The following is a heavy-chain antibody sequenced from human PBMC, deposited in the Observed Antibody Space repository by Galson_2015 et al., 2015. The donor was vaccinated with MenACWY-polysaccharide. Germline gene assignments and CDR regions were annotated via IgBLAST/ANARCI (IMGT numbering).Heavy chain of an antibody. V-gene: IGHV1-3*01. D-gene: IGHD1-26*01. Sequence: SVKVSCKASGYTFTSYAMFWVRQAPGQRLECLGWINAGNGNMKYSQKFQGRVTITRDTSATTAYMELSSLRSEDTAVYYCARGVSPEEGATPRGFDYWGQGTLVTVSS. J-gene: IGHJ4*02. CDR3: ARGVSPEEGATPRGFDY. CDR1: GYTFTSYA. CDR2: INAGNGNM.